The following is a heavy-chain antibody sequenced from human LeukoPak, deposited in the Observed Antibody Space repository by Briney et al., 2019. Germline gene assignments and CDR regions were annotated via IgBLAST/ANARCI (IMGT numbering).Heavy chain of an antibody. CDR3: AKAEYYYDSSGYYVDY. J-gene: IGHJ4*02. Sequence: GGSLRLSCAASGFTFRNYVIHWVRQAPGKGLEWVAVISYDGSNKYYADSVKGRFTISRDNSKNTLYLQMNSLRAEDTAVYYCAKAEYYYDSSGYYVDYWGQGTLVTVSS. V-gene: IGHV3-30*18. D-gene: IGHD3-22*01. CDR1: GFTFRNYV. CDR2: ISYDGSNK.